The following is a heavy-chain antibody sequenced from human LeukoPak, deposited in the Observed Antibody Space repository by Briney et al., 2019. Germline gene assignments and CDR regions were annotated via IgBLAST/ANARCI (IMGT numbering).Heavy chain of an antibody. CDR3: ATDIPWPKIQYCAL. Sequence: ASVKVSCKVSGYTLTELSMHWVRQAPGKGLEWMGGFDPEDGETIYAQKFQGRVTMTEDTSTDTAYMELSSLRSEDTAVYHCATDIPWPKIQYCALWGQGTLVTVSS. CDR1: GYTLTELS. V-gene: IGHV1-24*01. CDR2: FDPEDGET. D-gene: IGHD2-2*02. J-gene: IGHJ4*02.